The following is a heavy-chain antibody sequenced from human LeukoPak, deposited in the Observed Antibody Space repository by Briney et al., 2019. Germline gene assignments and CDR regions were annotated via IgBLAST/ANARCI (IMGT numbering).Heavy chain of an antibody. CDR3: ARGQAGTTRGAFDI. CDR2: VYHSGST. J-gene: IGHJ3*02. CDR1: GYSISSGYY. D-gene: IGHD1-7*01. V-gene: IGHV4-38-2*02. Sequence: SETLSLTCTVSGYSISSGYYWGWIRQPPGKGLEWIGTVYHSGSTNYNPSLKSRVTISVDTSKNQFSLKLSSVTAADTAVYYCARGQAGTTRGAFDIWGQGTMVTVSS.